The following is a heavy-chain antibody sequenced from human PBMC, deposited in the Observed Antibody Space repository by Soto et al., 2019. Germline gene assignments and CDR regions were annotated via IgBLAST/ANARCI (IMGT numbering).Heavy chain of an antibody. J-gene: IGHJ6*04. V-gene: IGHV3-66*01. CDR1: GFTVSSKY. Sequence: PGGSLRLSCAASGFTVSSKYMSWVRQAPGKGLEWVSLIQSGGPTYYADSVKGRFTISRDTSENTLHLQMDSLRAEDTAVYYCARDDVLFDGGRCYGVPLDVWGKGTPVTGSS. CDR2: IQSGGPT. D-gene: IGHD2-15*01. CDR3: ARDDVLFDGGRCYGVPLDV.